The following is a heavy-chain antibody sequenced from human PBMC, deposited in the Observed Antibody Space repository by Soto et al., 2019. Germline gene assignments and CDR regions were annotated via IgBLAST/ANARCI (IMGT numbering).Heavy chain of an antibody. Sequence: QVKLQESGPGLVKPSQTLSLTCTVSGDSMSSGGYFWVWIRQHPGKGLEWIGHISSSGSPNHNPSLKSRVSMSVDTSNNQFSLKLTSVTVADTAVYYCARGGGYTASGGNSGFWFDPWGQGTLVTVSS. D-gene: IGHD5-18*01. V-gene: IGHV4-31*03. CDR3: ARGGGYTASGGNSGFWFDP. CDR1: GDSMSSGGYF. J-gene: IGHJ5*02. CDR2: ISSSGSP.